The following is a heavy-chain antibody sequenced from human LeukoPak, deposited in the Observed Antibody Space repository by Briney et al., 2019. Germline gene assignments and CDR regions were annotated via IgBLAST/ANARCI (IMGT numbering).Heavy chain of an antibody. V-gene: IGHV3-11*06. CDR1: AFTFSDYY. D-gene: IGHD2-2*01. Sequence: IPGGSLTLSCAPSAFTFSDYYTSWIRQAPGKGLEWVSYISSSSSYTNYADSVKGRFTIPRHKAKNSVYLQMNSLRAEDTAVYYCAREGGDCSSTSCYVSWFDSGAREPWSPSPQ. CDR2: ISSSSSYT. CDR3: AREGGDCSSTSCYVSWFDS. J-gene: IGHJ5*01.